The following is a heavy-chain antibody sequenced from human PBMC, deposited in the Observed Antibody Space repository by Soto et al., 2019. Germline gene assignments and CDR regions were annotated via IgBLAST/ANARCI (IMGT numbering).Heavy chain of an antibody. V-gene: IGHV3-23*01. CDR3: ATIGRVTTAPEGYYYYMDV. D-gene: IGHD4-17*01. CDR2: ISGSGGST. J-gene: IGHJ6*03. Sequence: EVQLLESGGGLVQPGGSLRLSCAASGFTFSSYAMSWVRQAPGKGLEWVSAISGSGGSTYYADSVKGRFTIPRDNSKNTLYLQMNSLRAEDTAVYYCATIGRVTTAPEGYYYYMDVWGTGTTVTVSS. CDR1: GFTFSSYA.